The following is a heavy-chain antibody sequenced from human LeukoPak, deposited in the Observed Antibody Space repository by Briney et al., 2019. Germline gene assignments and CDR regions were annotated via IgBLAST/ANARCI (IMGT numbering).Heavy chain of an antibody. V-gene: IGHV3-9*01. Sequence: GGSLRLSCAASGFTFDDYAMHWVRQAPGKGLEWVSGISWNSGSIVYADSVKGRFTISRDNAKNSLYLQMNSLRAEDTALYYCAKDIEGFGAGDNPAFDIWGQGTMVTVSS. D-gene: IGHD3-10*01. J-gene: IGHJ3*02. CDR2: ISWNSGSI. CDR3: AKDIEGFGAGDNPAFDI. CDR1: GFTFDDYA.